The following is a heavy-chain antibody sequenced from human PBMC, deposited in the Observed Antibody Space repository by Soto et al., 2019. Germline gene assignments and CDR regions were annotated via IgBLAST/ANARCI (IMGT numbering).Heavy chain of an antibody. V-gene: IGHV3-30*03. D-gene: IGHD1-1*01. CDR2: VSYDGTYT. Sequence: PGGSLRLSCAATGFSFSGYGMHWVRQAPGKGLEWVALVSYDGTYTYYADSVKGRFIISRDNSKNTLYLQLNSLGVEDTAVYYCASLNWTDSGGLFAYWGQGTLVTVSS. CDR3: ASLNWTDSGGLFAY. J-gene: IGHJ4*01. CDR1: GFSFSGYG.